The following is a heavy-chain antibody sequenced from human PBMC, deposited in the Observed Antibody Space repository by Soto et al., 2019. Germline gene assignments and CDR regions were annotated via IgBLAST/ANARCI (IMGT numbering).Heavy chain of an antibody. D-gene: IGHD3-3*01. CDR3: ARDNPANLRFLEWLLPTAIDS. V-gene: IGHV3-23*01. Sequence: EVQLLESGGGLVQPGGSLRLSCAASGFTFTNYAMTWVRQAPGKGLEWVSAVSVSGGRTYYADSVKGRFSISRDNSKNTLFLQMNSLRAEDTAMYYCARDNPANLRFLEWLLPTAIDSWGQGTLVTVSS. CDR2: VSVSGGRT. CDR1: GFTFTNYA. J-gene: IGHJ4*02.